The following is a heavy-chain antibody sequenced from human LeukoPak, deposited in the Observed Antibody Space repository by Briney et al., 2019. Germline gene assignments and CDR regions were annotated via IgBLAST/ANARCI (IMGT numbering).Heavy chain of an antibody. D-gene: IGHD5-24*01. CDR1: AFTVNNNY. CDR2: IYGGGRT. J-gene: IGHJ5*02. V-gene: IGHV3-53*01. CDR3: ARVQRSANWFDP. Sequence: GGSLRLSCAASAFTVNNNYMSWVRQAPGKGLEWGSVIYGGGRTYSADSVSGRFTISRDNSKNTAYLRMNSLRAEQPAVYDRARVQRSANWFDPWGQGNLFTVSS.